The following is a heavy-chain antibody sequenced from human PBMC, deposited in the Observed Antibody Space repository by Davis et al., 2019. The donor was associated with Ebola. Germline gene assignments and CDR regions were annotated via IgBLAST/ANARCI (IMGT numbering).Heavy chain of an antibody. J-gene: IGHJ6*02. Sequence: AASVKVSCKASGYIFTNHAMHWVRQAPGQRLEWMGWISTGNGNARYSQKFQGRVTTTRDTSATTAYMELSSLRSEDTAVYYCARLGTSADYYAMDVWGQGTTVTVS. CDR2: ISTGNGNA. CDR1: GYIFTNHA. CDR3: ARLGTSADYYAMDV. V-gene: IGHV1-3*04.